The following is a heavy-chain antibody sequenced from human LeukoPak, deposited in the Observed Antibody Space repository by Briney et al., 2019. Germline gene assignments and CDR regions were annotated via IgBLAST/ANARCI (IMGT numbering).Heavy chain of an antibody. CDR2: TYYSGST. D-gene: IGHD4-17*01. CDR1: GGSISSGGYY. CDR3: ARVTTVTTSFHFDY. J-gene: IGHJ4*02. Sequence: PSQTLSLTCTVSGGSISSGGYYWSWIRQPPGEGLEWIGYTYYSGSTYYHPSLKSRVTISLDTSKNQFSLKLSSVTAADTAVYYCARVTTVTTSFHFDYWGQGTLVTVSS. V-gene: IGHV4-30-4*01.